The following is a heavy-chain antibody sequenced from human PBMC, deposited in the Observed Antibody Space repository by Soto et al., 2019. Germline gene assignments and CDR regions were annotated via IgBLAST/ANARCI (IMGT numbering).Heavy chain of an antibody. D-gene: IGHD2-15*01. Sequence: GASVKVSCKASGYTFTSYYMHWVRQAPGQGLEWMGIINPSGGSTSYAQKFQGRVTVTRDTSTSTVYMELSSLRSEDTAVYYCAREAVVVAAASYYFDYWGQGTLVTVSS. V-gene: IGHV1-46*01. CDR3: AREAVVVAAASYYFDY. J-gene: IGHJ4*02. CDR2: INPSGGST. CDR1: GYTFTSYY.